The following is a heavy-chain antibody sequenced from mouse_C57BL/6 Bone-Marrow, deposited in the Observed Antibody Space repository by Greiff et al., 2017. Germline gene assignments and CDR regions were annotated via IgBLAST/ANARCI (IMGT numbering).Heavy chain of an antibody. Sequence: VQLQQSGAELVRPGASVKLSCTASGFNIKDDYIHWVKQRPEQGLEWIGWIDPEIGDTEYASKFQGKATITSDTSSNTAYLKLSSLTSEDTAVYYFSSFDGNYFDFWGQGTPLTVAS. CDR3: SSFDGNYFDF. J-gene: IGHJ2*01. CDR2: IDPEIGDT. V-gene: IGHV14-4*01. D-gene: IGHD2-3*01. CDR1: GFNIKDDY.